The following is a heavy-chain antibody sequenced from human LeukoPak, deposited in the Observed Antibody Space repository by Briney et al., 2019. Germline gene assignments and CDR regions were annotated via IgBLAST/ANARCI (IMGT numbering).Heavy chain of an antibody. J-gene: IGHJ4*02. CDR3: ARDDEQFPVDY. D-gene: IGHD5-24*01. V-gene: IGHV1-2*02. CDR1: GYTFTGYY. CDR2: INPNSGAT. Sequence: ASVKVSCKASGYTFTGYYMHWVRQAPGQGLEWMGWINPNSGATKYAQKFQGRVTMTRDTSISTTYMELSSLRYDDTAVYYCARDDEQFPVDYWGQGTRVTVSS.